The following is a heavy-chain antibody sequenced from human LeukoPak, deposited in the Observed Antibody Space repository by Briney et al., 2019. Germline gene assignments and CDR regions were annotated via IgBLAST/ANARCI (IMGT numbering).Heavy chain of an antibody. CDR3: ARLMGDYYYYYYMDV. CDR2: INPSGGST. Sequence: WASVKVSCKASGYTFTSYYMHWVRQAPGQGLEWMGIINPSGGSTSYAQKLQGRVTMTTDTSTSTAYMELRSLRSDDTAVYYCARLMGDYYYYYYMDVWGKGTTVTISS. D-gene: IGHD2-8*01. CDR1: GYTFTSYY. J-gene: IGHJ6*03. V-gene: IGHV1-46*01.